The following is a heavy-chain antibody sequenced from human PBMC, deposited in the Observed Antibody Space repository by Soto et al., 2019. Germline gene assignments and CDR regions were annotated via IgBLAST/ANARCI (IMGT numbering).Heavy chain of an antibody. CDR3: ARTMVGATPNPSPIDY. Sequence: SETLSLTCTVSSGSISSSSYYWGWIRQPPGKGLEWIGSIYYSGSTYYNPSLKSRVTISVDTSKNQFSLKLSSVTAADTAVYYCARTMVGATPNPSPIDYWGQGTLVTVSS. CDR1: SGSISSSSYY. D-gene: IGHD1-26*01. CDR2: IYYSGST. V-gene: IGHV4-39*01. J-gene: IGHJ4*02.